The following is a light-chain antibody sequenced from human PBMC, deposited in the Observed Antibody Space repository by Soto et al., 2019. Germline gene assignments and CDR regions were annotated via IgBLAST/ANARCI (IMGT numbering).Light chain of an antibody. CDR3: QQYYSPPPLT. J-gene: IGKJ4*01. CDR2: WAS. V-gene: IGKV4-1*01. CDR1: QSVLSPSDNNNS. Sequence: DIVMTQSPDSLSVSLGERATIDCKSSQSVLSPSDNNNSLAWYQQKPGQPPTLLIYWASTRDSGVPDRFSGSGSGTVFPLTISSLQAEDVAVYYCQQYYSPPPLTFGGGTKVDIK.